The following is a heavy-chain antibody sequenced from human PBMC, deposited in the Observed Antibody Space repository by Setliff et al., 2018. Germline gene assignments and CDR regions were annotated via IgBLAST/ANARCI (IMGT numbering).Heavy chain of an antibody. Sequence: PSETLSLTCTVSGGSIKSGSYYWSWIRQPAGKGLEWIGRIYASGYTNYNPSLKSRVTISVDTSKNQFSLKLSSVTAADTAVYYCARVDNFWSGPIDYWGQGTLVTVSS. D-gene: IGHD3-3*01. V-gene: IGHV4-61*02. J-gene: IGHJ4*02. CDR2: IYASGYT. CDR1: GGSIKSGSYY. CDR3: ARVDNFWSGPIDY.